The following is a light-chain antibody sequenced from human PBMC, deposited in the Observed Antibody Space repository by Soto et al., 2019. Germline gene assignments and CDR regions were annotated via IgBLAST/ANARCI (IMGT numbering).Light chain of an antibody. CDR3: HQYDDGPYT. V-gene: IGKV3-15*01. J-gene: IGKJ2*01. Sequence: EIVMPQSPATLSVSPGERATLSCRASQSVSSNVAWYQQIPGQTPRLLIYGASTRATTIPVRFSGSGSGTEFTLTISSLQSEDFAVYYCHQYDDGPYTFGQGTKVDIK. CDR1: QSVSSN. CDR2: GAS.